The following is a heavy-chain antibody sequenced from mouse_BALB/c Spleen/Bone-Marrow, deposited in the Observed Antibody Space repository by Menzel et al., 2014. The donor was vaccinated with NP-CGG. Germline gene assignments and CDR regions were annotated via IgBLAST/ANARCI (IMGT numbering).Heavy chain of an antibody. J-gene: IGHJ4*01. CDR1: GYTSSSYT. Sequence: QVQLQQPAAELARPGASVKMSCKASGYTSSSYTMHWVKQRPGQGLEWIGYINPASGYTDYNQNFKDKTTLTADKSSSTAYMQLSSLTSEDSAVYYCARDPYRENYYSMDYWGQGTSVTVSS. V-gene: IGHV1-4*02. CDR2: INPASGYT. D-gene: IGHD2-10*01. CDR3: ARDPYRENYYSMDY.